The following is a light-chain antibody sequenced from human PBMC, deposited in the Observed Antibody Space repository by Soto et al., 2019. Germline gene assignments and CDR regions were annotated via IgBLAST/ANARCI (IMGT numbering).Light chain of an antibody. Sequence: QSALTQPRSVSGSPGQSVTISCTGTSSDVGGYNYVSWYQHHPGKAPKLILYDFSRRPSGVPDRFSGSKSGNTASLTISGLQAEDEADYYCCSYTGTYTVFFAAGTKVTVL. J-gene: IGLJ1*01. CDR1: SSDVGGYNY. CDR2: DFS. CDR3: CSYTGTYTVF. V-gene: IGLV2-11*01.